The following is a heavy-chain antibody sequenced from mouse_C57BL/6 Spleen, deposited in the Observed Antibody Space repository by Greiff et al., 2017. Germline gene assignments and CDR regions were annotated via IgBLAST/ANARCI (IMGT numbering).Heavy chain of an antibody. CDR2: IYPGDGDT. CDR1: GYAFSSYW. Sequence: VQLQQSGASVKISCTASGYAFSSYWMNWVKQRPGKGLEWIGQIYPGDGDTNYNGKFKGKATLTADKSSSTAYMQLSSLTSEDSAVYFCARRRGGSEAMDYWGQGTSVTVSS. CDR3: ARRRGGSEAMDY. V-gene: IGHV1-80*01. J-gene: IGHJ4*01.